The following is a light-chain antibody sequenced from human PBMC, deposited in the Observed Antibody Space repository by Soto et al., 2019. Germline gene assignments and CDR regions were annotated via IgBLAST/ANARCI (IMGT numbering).Light chain of an antibody. J-gene: IGKJ1*01. V-gene: IGKV3-20*01. CDR1: QSVSSSY. CDR3: QQYGSSPRT. Sequence: EIVLTQSPGTLSLSPGERATISCWASQSVSSSYLAWYQQKTGKTPRLLIYGESSRATGIPDRFSGSRSGTDFTLTISRLEPEDFAVYYCQQYGSSPRTFGQGTKVDIK. CDR2: GES.